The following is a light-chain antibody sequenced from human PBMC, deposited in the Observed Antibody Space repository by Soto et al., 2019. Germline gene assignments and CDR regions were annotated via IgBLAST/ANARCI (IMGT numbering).Light chain of an antibody. V-gene: IGLV2-14*01. CDR3: SSYTSSSTLVV. CDR1: SSDVGGYNY. Sequence: QSVLTQPASVSGSPGQSITISCTGTSSDVGGYNYVSWYQQHPGKAPKLMIYEVSNRPSGVSNRFSGSKSGNTASLTISGLQAEDEADYYCSSYTSSSTLVVFGGGTNDRP. J-gene: IGLJ2*01. CDR2: EVS.